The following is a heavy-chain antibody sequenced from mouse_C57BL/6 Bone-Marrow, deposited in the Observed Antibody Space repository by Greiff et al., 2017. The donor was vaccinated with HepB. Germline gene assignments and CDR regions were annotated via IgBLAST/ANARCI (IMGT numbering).Heavy chain of an antibody. V-gene: IGHV1-55*01. J-gene: IGHJ4*01. CDR3: ANYYGYNYAMDY. D-gene: IGHD2-2*01. CDR2: IYPGSGST. CDR1: GYTFTSYW. Sequence: QVQLKQSGAELVKPGASVKMSCKASGYTFTSYWITWVKQRPGQGLEWIGDIYPGSGSTNYNEKFKSKATLTVDTSSSTAYMQLSSLTSEDSAVYYCANYYGYNYAMDYWGQGTSVTVSS.